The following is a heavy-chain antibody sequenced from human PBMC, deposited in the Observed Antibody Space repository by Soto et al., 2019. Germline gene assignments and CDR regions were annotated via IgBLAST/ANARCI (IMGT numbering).Heavy chain of an antibody. J-gene: IGHJ6*02. CDR1: GGSISSSSYY. CDR2: IYYSGST. D-gene: IGHD2-2*01. V-gene: IGHV4-39*01. Sequence: QLQLQESGPGLVKPSETLSLTCTVSGGSISSSSYYWGWIRQPPGKGLEWIGSIYYSGSTYYNPSLKGRVTISVDTSKNQFSLKLSSVTAADTAVYYCAADIVVVPAALGYYYYYGMDVWGQGTTVTVSS. CDR3: AADIVVVPAALGYYYYYGMDV.